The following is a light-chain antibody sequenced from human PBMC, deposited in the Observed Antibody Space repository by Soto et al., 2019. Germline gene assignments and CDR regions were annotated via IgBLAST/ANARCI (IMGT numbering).Light chain of an antibody. CDR3: QHSETCSET. Sequence: EIRMSQSPATLSASEGDTDTVTCRASQSVSGWLAWYQQKPGEAPKLLIYDASALPRGVPARFSGSGSGTKFPLTIARLQPDDFATYYCQHSETCSETFGPGTKVDIK. J-gene: IGKJ1*01. CDR2: DAS. CDR1: QSVSGW. V-gene: IGKV1-5*01.